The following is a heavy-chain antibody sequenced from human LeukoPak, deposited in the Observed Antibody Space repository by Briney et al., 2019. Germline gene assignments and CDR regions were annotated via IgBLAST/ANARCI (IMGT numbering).Heavy chain of an antibody. V-gene: IGHV3-53*01. Sequence: GSLRLSCAASGFTVSSNYMSWVRQAPGKGLEWVSVIYSGGSTYYADSVKGRFTISRDNSKNTLYLQMNSLRAEDTAVYYCARTIYYYDSSGLLETYFDYWGQGTLVTVSS. CDR3: ARTIYYYDSSGLLETYFDY. J-gene: IGHJ4*02. CDR1: GFTVSSNY. CDR2: IYSGGST. D-gene: IGHD3-22*01.